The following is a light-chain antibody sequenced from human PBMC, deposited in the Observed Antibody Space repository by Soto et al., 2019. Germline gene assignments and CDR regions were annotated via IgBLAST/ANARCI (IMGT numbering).Light chain of an antibody. CDR2: GAS. CDR3: QQYGSSPLT. Sequence: EIVLTQSPCTLSLSPGERATLSCRASQSVSSSYLAWYQQKPGQAPRLLIYGASSMATGIPDRFSGSGSGTDFTLTISRLEPEDFAVYYCQQYGSSPLTFGGGTKVEIK. CDR1: QSVSSSY. V-gene: IGKV3-20*01. J-gene: IGKJ4*01.